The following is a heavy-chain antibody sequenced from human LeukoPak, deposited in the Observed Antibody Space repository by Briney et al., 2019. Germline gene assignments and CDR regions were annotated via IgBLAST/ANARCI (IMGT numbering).Heavy chain of an antibody. J-gene: IGHJ4*02. CDR1: GVTFSSYA. CDR3: AKPHYGYYIDF. V-gene: IGHV3-23*01. Sequence: GGSLRLSCAASGVTFSSYAMSWVRQAPGKGLEWVSAISGSGGSTYYADPVKGRFTISKENTKNTPFLQMNSLRAEKTALYCCAKPHYGYYIDFWGPGTLVNVSS. CDR2: ISGSGGST. D-gene: IGHD4-17*01.